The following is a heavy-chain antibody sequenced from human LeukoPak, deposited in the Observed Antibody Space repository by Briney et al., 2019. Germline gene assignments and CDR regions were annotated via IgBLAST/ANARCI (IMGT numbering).Heavy chain of an antibody. CDR1: GFTFSSYA. Sequence: GGSLRLSRAASGFTFSSYAMSWVRQAPGKGLEWVSAISGSGGSTYYADSVKGRFTISRDNSKNTLYLQMSSLRAEDTAVYYCAKDRISHGDYGYWGQGTLVTVSS. V-gene: IGHV3-23*01. CDR3: AKDRISHGDYGY. J-gene: IGHJ4*02. CDR2: ISGSGGST. D-gene: IGHD4-17*01.